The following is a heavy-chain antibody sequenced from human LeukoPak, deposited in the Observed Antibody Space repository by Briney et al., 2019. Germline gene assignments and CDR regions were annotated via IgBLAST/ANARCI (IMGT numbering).Heavy chain of an antibody. CDR3: ARGLEMATSYYPIDAFDI. Sequence: ASVKVSCKASGYTFTGYYVHWVRQAPGQGLEWMGRINPNSGDTNYAQKFQGRVTISVDTSKNQFSLKLSSVTAADTAVYYCARGLEMATSYYPIDAFDIWGQGTMVTVSS. CDR2: INPNSGDT. J-gene: IGHJ3*02. V-gene: IGHV1-2*06. CDR1: GYTFTGYY. D-gene: IGHD5-24*01.